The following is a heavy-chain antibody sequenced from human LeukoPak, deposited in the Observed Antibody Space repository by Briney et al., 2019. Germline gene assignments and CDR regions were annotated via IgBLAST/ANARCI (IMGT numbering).Heavy chain of an antibody. CDR1: GFTFSSYE. D-gene: IGHD3-10*01. V-gene: IGHV3-48*03. J-gene: IGHJ4*02. CDR2: ISSSGSTI. CDR3: AREYYYGSGSLDIYY. Sequence: QSGGSLRLSCAASGFTFSSYEMNWVRQAPGKGLEWLSYISSSGSTIYYADSVKGRFTISRDNAKNSLYLQMNSLRAEDTAVYYCAREYYYGSGSLDIYYWGQGTLVTVSS.